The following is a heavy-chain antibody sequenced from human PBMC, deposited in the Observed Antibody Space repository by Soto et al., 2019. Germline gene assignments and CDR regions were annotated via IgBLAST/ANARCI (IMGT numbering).Heavy chain of an antibody. Sequence: QVQLVQSGAEVKKPGASVKVSCTASGYTFTSYAISWVRQAPGQGLEWMGWISAYNGNTNYAQKLHGRVTRPTATSTSTAYMELRSLRSDGTAVYYCARAEGSVLRYFGWLPVTAYYYGMDVWGQGPTVTVSS. D-gene: IGHD3-9*01. CDR2: ISAYNGNT. J-gene: IGHJ6*02. CDR1: GYTFTSYA. CDR3: ARAEGSVLRYFGWLPVTAYYYGMDV. V-gene: IGHV1-18*04.